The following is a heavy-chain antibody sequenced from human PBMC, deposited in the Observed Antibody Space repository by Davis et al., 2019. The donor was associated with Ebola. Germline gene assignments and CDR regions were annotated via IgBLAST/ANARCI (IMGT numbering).Heavy chain of an antibody. CDR3: ARLSYDGENEGEGFDY. V-gene: IGHV5-51*01. CDR1: GYIFLNYW. D-gene: IGHD3-22*01. CDR2: VFPRDFDT. Sequence: GESLKISCEASGYIFLNYWIGWVRQRPGKGLEWMGIVFPRDFDTKYSPALKGQVTISVDKSTRTAFLQWSSLKASDTAMYYCARLSYDGENEGEGFDYWGQGTVVTVSP. J-gene: IGHJ4*02.